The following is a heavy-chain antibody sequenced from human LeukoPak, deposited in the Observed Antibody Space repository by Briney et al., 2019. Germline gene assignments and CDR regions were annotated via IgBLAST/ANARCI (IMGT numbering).Heavy chain of an antibody. CDR2: INTDGSST. V-gene: IGHV3-74*01. CDR3: VRDSPITMVRGVSFSFDY. Sequence: GGSLRLSCAASGFTFSSYWMHWVRQAPGKGLVWVSRINTDGSSTSYADSVKGRFTISRDNAKNTLYLQMNSLRAEDTAVYYCVRDSPITMVRGVSFSFDYWGQGTLVTVSS. J-gene: IGHJ4*02. D-gene: IGHD3-10*01. CDR1: GFTFSSYW.